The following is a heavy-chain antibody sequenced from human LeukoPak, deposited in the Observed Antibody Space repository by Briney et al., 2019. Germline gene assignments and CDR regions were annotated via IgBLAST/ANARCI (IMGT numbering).Heavy chain of an antibody. D-gene: IGHD3-3*01. CDR1: GFTFGDYA. CDR3: TRDKRYYDFWSAPRDDAFDI. J-gene: IGHJ3*02. V-gene: IGHV3-49*03. Sequence: GGSLRLSCTASGFTFGDYAMSWFRQAPGKGLEWVGFIRSKAYGGTTEYAASVKGRFTISRDDSKSIAYLQMNSLKTEDTAVYYCTRDKRYYDFWSAPRDDAFDIWGQGTMVTVSS. CDR2: IRSKAYGGTT.